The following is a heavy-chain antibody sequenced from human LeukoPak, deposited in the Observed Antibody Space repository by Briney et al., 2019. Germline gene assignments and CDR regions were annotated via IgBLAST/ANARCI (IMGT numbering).Heavy chain of an antibody. CDR3: AKDLRVAAAGETDYFDY. J-gene: IGHJ4*02. V-gene: IGHV3-23*01. Sequence: QPGGSLRLSCAASGFTFSSYAMSWVRQAPGKGLEWVSAISGSGVSTYYADSVKGRFTISRDNSKNTLYLQMNSLRAEDTAVYYCAKDLRVAAAGETDYFDYWGQGTLVTVSS. CDR1: GFTFSSYA. D-gene: IGHD6-13*01. CDR2: ISGSGVST.